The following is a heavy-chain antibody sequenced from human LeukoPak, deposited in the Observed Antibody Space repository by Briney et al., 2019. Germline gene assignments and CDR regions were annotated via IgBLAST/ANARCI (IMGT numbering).Heavy chain of an antibody. Sequence: PQTLSLTCAISGDSVSRNDAAWNWIRQSPSRGLEWLGRTHYGSGWINDYAVSLGSRIVVSADTSKNQFSPQLNSVTPEDTAVYYCARGRRVYYGMDVWGQGTTVTVSS. V-gene: IGHV6-1*01. D-gene: IGHD6-6*01. J-gene: IGHJ6*02. CDR1: GDSVSRNDAA. CDR2: THYGSGWIN. CDR3: ARGRRVYYGMDV.